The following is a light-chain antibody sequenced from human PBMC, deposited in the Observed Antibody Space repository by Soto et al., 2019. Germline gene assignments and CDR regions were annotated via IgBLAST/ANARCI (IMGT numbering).Light chain of an antibody. J-gene: IGLJ3*02. CDR1: SSDVGGYNY. CDR3: SSYAATFSV. V-gene: IGLV2-8*01. Sequence: QSVLTQPPSASGSPGQSVTISCTGTSSDVGGYNYVSWYQQHPGKAPKLMIYEVSKRPSGVPDRFSGSKSGNTASLTVSGLQAEDEADYYCSSYAATFSVFGGGTKVTVL. CDR2: EVS.